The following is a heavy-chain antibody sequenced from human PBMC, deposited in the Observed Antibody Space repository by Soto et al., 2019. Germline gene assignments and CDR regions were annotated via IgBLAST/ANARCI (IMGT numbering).Heavy chain of an antibody. J-gene: IGHJ6*02. CDR2: IIPIFGTV. Sequence: QVQLLQSGAEVKKPGSSVRVSCEASGGTFRTYAISWVRKAPGQGLEWMGEIIPIFGTVNYAQKFKGRVTITADESTTTVYMDLRSLRSEDTAVYYCAKGAVAGTPTSYYYYGMDVWGQGTTVTVSS. V-gene: IGHV1-69*12. CDR1: GGTFRTYA. D-gene: IGHD6-19*01. CDR3: AKGAVAGTPTSYYYYGMDV.